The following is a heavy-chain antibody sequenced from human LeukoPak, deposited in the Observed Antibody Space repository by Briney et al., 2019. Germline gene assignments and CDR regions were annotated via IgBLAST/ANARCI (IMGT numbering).Heavy chain of an antibody. V-gene: IGHV4-39*07. CDR1: GDSIISRTYY. J-gene: IGHJ4*02. CDR2: INHSGST. Sequence: PSETLSLTCTVSGDSIISRTYYWGWIRQPPGKGLEWIGEINHSGSTNYNPSLKSRVTISVDTSKNQFSLKLSSVTAADTAVYYCARDPSSGYSEFDYWGQGTLVTVSS. D-gene: IGHD3-22*01. CDR3: ARDPSSGYSEFDY.